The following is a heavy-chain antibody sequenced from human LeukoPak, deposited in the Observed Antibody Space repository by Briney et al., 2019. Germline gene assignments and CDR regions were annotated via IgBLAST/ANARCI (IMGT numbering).Heavy chain of an antibody. D-gene: IGHD3-10*01. CDR1: GGTFSSYA. CDR2: IIPIFGTA. Sequence: ASVKVSCKASGGTFSSYAISWVRQAPGQGLEWMGGIIPIFGTANYAQKFQGRVTITADEYTSTAYMELSSLRAEDTAVYYCAKLRGFGELHHFDYWGQGTLVTVSS. J-gene: IGHJ4*02. CDR3: AKLRGFGELHHFDY. V-gene: IGHV1-69*13.